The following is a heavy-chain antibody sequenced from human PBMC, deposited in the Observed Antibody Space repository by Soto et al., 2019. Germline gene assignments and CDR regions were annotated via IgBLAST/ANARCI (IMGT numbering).Heavy chain of an antibody. V-gene: IGHV3-9*01. D-gene: IGHD3-10*01. J-gene: IGHJ4*02. CDR3: ARDVWSRASGPPDS. CDR1: GFTFDDYA. CDR2: ISWNTNTI. Sequence: GGSLRLSCAASGFTFDDYAMHWVRQAPGKGLEWVTGISWNTNTIGYADSVKGRFTISRDNAKNSLYLQMNSLRAEDTAFYYCARDVWSRASGPPDSWGQGTLVTVSS.